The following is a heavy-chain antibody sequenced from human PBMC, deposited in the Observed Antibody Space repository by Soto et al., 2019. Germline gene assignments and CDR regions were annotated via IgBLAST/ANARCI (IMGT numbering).Heavy chain of an antibody. V-gene: IGHV3-15*07. J-gene: IGHJ4*02. CDR1: GFSFSGAW. D-gene: IGHD6-19*01. CDR3: TTDLPSSSAWANDF. CDR2: IKHKNDGEGT. Sequence: EVHLVESGGALVQPGGSLRLSCAASGFSFSGAWMNWVRQAPGKGLEWVARIKHKNDGEGTDYAAPVKGRFTISRDDSEDTLSLQMYSLKTEDTAIYYCTTDLPSSSAWANDFWGQGTLVTVSS.